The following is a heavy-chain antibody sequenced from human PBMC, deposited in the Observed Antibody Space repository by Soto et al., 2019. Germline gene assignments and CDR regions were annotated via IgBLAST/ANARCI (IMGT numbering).Heavy chain of an antibody. D-gene: IGHD5-18*01. J-gene: IGHJ4*02. CDR2: IYYSWST. CDR3: ARDHLTAMAL. Sequence: SETRSLTCTLSCRSISRYDWRWIRHPPGRGLEGIGYIYYSWSTNYNPSLKSRVTISVDTSKNQFSLKLSSGTAADTAVYYCARDHLTAMALWGQGTLVTVSS. V-gene: IGHV4-59*01. CDR1: CRSISRYD.